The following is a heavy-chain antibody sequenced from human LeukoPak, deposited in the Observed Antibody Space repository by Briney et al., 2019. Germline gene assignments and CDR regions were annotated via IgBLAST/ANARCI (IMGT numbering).Heavy chain of an antibody. CDR3: VAAETYISGRYWADS. V-gene: IGHV3-7*01. CDR2: IRQDENDR. CDR1: RFTSRTYY. Sequence: PGGSLRLSCTASRFTSRTYYMAWVRQAPGEGLEWVANIRQDENDRNYADSVKGRFTISRDTAQTSLYLQMNGLTADDTAVYYCVAAETYISGRYWADSWGQGTLVTVSS. J-gene: IGHJ4*02. D-gene: IGHD6-25*01.